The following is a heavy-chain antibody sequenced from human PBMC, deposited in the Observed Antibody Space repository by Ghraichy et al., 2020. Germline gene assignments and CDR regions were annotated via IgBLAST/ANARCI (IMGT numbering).Heavy chain of an antibody. CDR2: ISSSSSYI. CDR3: ARPLKIYPFRDYVWGSYRGIDY. Sequence: LSLTCAASGFTFSSYSMNWVRQAPGKGLEWVSSISSSSSYIYYADSVKGRFTISRDNAKNSLYLQMNSLRAEDTAVYYCARPLKIYPFRDYVWGSYRGIDYWGQGTLVTVSS. CDR1: GFTFSSYS. J-gene: IGHJ4*02. D-gene: IGHD3-16*02. V-gene: IGHV3-21*01.